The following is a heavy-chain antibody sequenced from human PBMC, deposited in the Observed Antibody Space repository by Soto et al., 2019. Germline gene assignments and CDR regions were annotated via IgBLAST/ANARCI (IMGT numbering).Heavy chain of an antibody. V-gene: IGHV4-31*03. CDR1: GGSISSGGYY. Sequence: PSETLSLTCTVSGGSISSGGYYWSWIRQHPGKGLEWIGYIYYSGSTYYNPSLKSRVTISVDTSKNQFSLKLSSVTAADTAVYYCARDDSSGYPGAFDIWGQGTMVTVSS. CDR2: IYYSGST. D-gene: IGHD3-22*01. J-gene: IGHJ3*02. CDR3: ARDDSSGYPGAFDI.